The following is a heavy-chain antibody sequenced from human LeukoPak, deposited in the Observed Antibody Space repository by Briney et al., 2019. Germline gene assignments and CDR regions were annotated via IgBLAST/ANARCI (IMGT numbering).Heavy chain of an antibody. D-gene: IGHD2-2*02. CDR3: AKGTASSCYTGFDY. V-gene: IGHV3-23*01. CDR2: ISGDGGST. Sequence: AGGSLRLSCAASGFTLTSYAMNWVRQTPGKGLEWVSVISGDGGSTFYADSVNGRFTISRDNSKNTLFLQMNSLRADDTALYYCAKGTASSCYTGFDYWSQGILVTVSS. CDR1: GFTLTSYA. J-gene: IGHJ4*02.